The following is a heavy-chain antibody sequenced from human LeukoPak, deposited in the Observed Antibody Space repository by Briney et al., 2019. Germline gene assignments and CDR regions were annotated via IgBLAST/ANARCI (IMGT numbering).Heavy chain of an antibody. D-gene: IGHD5-12*01. CDR3: ARGRDSGPPNDY. Sequence: PSETLSLTCTVSGGSISSYYWSWIRQPPGKGLEWIGYIYYSGSTNYNPSLKSRVTISVDTSKNQFSLKLSSVTAAETAVYYCARGRDSGPPNDYWGQGTLVTVSS. V-gene: IGHV4-59*01. J-gene: IGHJ4*02. CDR2: IYYSGST. CDR1: GGSISSYY.